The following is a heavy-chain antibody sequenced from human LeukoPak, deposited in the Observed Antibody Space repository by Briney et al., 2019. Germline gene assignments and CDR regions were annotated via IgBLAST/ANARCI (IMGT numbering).Heavy chain of an antibody. J-gene: IGHJ4*02. CDR3: ASVPRYCSGGSCYSGNYFDY. V-gene: IGHV4-4*07. D-gene: IGHD2-15*01. Sequence: SEILSLTCTVSGGSISSYYWSWIRQPAGKGLEWIGRIYTSGSTNYNPSLKSRATMSVDTSKNQFSLKLSSVTAADTAVYYCASVPRYCSGGSCYSGNYFDYWGQGTLVTVSS. CDR1: GGSISSYY. CDR2: IYTSGST.